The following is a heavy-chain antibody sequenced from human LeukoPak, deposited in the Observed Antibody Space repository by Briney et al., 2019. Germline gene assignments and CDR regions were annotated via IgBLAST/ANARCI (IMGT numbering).Heavy chain of an antibody. V-gene: IGHV5-51*01. CDR1: GYSFTNYW. CDR3: ARLVTTVVRIGFAP. Sequence: GESLKISCRGSGYSFTNYWIGWVRQMPGKGLEWMGFIYPGESNIRYSPSFQGQVTISADRSITTAYLQWSSLKASDTAMHYCARLVTTVVRIGFAPGGKGPLVTVSS. D-gene: IGHD4-23*01. J-gene: IGHJ5*02. CDR2: IYPGESNI.